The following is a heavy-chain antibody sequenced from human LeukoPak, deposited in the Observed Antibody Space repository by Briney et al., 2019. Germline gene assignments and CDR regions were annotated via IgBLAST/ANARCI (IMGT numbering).Heavy chain of an antibody. D-gene: IGHD3-10*01. J-gene: IGHJ4*02. Sequence: PSETLSLTCAVYGGSLSGYYWTWIREPPGKGLEWSGEINHSGSTKYNPSLKRRVTISVDTSKNQFSLKLSSVTAADTAVYYCASVLWFGESDSDYWGQGTLVTVSS. CDR1: GGSLSGYY. CDR2: INHSGST. V-gene: IGHV4-34*01. CDR3: ASVLWFGESDSDY.